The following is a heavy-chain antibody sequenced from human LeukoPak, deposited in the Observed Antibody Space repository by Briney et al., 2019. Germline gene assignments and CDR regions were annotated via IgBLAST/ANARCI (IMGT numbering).Heavy chain of an antibody. D-gene: IGHD5-24*01. CDR1: GYSFSSYW. CDR3: ARQHGLADY. V-gene: IGHV5-51*01. CDR2: IYPGASDT. J-gene: IGHJ4*02. Sequence: RGESLKISCQGSGYSFSSYWIGWVRQMPGKGLEWMGVIYPGASDTRISPSFQGQVTISADKSISTAYLQWSSLKASDTAIYYCARQHGLADYWGQGTLVTVSS.